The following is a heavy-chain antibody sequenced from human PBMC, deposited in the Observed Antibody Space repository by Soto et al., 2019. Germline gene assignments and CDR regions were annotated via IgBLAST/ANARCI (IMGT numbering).Heavy chain of an antibody. CDR2: ISYDGSNK. CDR3: ARVRVRIRYFDWLFY. Sequence: QVQLVESGGGVVQPGRSLRLSCAASGFTFSSYAMHWVRQAPGKGLEWVAVISYDGSNKYYADSVKGRFTISRDNSKNTLYLQMNSLRAEDTAVYYCARVRVRIRYFDWLFYWGQGTLVTVSS. CDR1: GFTFSSYA. J-gene: IGHJ4*02. V-gene: IGHV3-30-3*01. D-gene: IGHD3-9*01.